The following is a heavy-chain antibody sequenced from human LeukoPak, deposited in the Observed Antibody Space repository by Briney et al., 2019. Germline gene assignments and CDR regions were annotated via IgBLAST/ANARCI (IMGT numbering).Heavy chain of an antibody. CDR1: GYTLTELS. D-gene: IGHD3-22*01. V-gene: IGHV1-24*01. CDR3: ATSSRYYDSSGYYGTRD. J-gene: IGHJ4*02. Sequence: ASVKVSCKVSGYTLTELSIHWVRQAPGKGLEWMGGFDPEDGETIYAQKFQGRVTMTEDTSTDTAYMELSSLRSEDTAVYHCATSSRYYDSSGYYGTRDWGQGTLVTVSS. CDR2: FDPEDGET.